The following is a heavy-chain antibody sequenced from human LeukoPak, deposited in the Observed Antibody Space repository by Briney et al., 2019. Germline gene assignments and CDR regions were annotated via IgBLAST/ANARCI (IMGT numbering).Heavy chain of an antibody. CDR3: ARDKPDCSSTSCYRINGMDV. Sequence: SVEVSCKASGGTFSSYAISWVRQAPGQGLEWMGGIIPIFGTANYAQKFQGRVTITADESTSTAYMELSSLRSEDTAVYYCARDKPDCSSTSCYRINGMDVWGQGTTVTVSS. CDR2: IIPIFGTA. J-gene: IGHJ6*02. CDR1: GGTFSSYA. D-gene: IGHD2-2*01. V-gene: IGHV1-69*13.